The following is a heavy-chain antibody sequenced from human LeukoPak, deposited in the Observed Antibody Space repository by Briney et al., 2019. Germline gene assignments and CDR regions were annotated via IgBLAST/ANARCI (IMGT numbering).Heavy chain of an antibody. D-gene: IGHD2-2*01. J-gene: IGHJ6*03. CDR1: GFTFSRYW. V-gene: IGHV3-7*01. CDR3: AREKEGYCSRTSCYLDYYYYYMDV. Sequence: GGSLRLSCAASGFTFSRYWMTWVRQAPGKGLEWVAHIKQDGNEKYYVDSVKGRFTISRDNAKNSLYLQMNSLRAEDTAVYYCAREKEGYCSRTSCYLDYYYYYMDVWGKGTTVTISS. CDR2: IKQDGNEK.